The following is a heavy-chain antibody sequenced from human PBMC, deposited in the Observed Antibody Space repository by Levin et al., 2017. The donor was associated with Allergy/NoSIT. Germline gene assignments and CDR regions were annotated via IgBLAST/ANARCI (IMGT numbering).Heavy chain of an antibody. D-gene: IGHD3-16*01. CDR3: ARSWLFGPYYYGMEV. CDR2: INPNSGGT. J-gene: IGHJ6*02. CDR1: GYTFTDYY. Sequence: ASVKVSCKASGYTFTDYYMHLVRQAPGQGLEWMGWINPNSGGTNSAQKFQGRVTMTRDTSIGTAYMELSRLRSDDTAVYYCARSWLFGPYYYGMEVWGQGTTVTVSS. V-gene: IGHV1-2*02.